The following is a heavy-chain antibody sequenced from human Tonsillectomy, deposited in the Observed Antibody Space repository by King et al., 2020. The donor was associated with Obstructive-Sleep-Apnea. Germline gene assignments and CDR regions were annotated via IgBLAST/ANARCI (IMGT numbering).Heavy chain of an antibody. Sequence: VQLQESGPGLVKPSETLSLTCTVSGGSISNYYCSWIRQPPGKGLEWIGYTYYRGSTNYNPSLKSRVTISVDTSKNQFSRKLSSVTAADTAVYYCARDLSSSWYYFDYWGQGTLVTVSS. D-gene: IGHD6-13*01. J-gene: IGHJ4*02. CDR3: ARDLSSSWYYFDY. V-gene: IGHV4-59*01. CDR1: GGSISNYY. CDR2: TYYRGST.